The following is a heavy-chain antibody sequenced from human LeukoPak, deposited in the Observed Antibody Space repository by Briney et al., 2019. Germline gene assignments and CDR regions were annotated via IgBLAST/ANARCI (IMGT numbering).Heavy chain of an antibody. V-gene: IGHV1-24*01. CDR3: ATTLEWLSGGAFDI. J-gene: IGHJ3*02. CDR2: FDPEDGET. Sequence: ASVKVSCKVSGYTLTELSMHWVRQAPGKGLEWMGGFDPEDGETIYAQKFQGRVTMTEDTSTDTAYMELSSLRSEDTAVYYCATTLEWLSGGAFDIWGQGTMVTVSS. D-gene: IGHD3-3*01. CDR1: GYTLTELS.